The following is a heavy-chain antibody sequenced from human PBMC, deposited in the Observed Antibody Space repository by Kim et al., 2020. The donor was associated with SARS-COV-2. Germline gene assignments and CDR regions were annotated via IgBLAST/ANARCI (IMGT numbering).Heavy chain of an antibody. CDR1: GFTFSSYE. V-gene: IGHV3-48*03. Sequence: GGSLRLSCAASGFTFSSYEMNWVRQAPGKGLEWVSYISSSGSTIYYADSVKGRFTISRDNAKNSLYLQMNSLRAEDTAVYYCARGPRKVRGVIDYWGQGTLVTVSS. CDR3: ARGPRKVRGVIDY. CDR2: ISSSGSTI. D-gene: IGHD3-10*01. J-gene: IGHJ4*02.